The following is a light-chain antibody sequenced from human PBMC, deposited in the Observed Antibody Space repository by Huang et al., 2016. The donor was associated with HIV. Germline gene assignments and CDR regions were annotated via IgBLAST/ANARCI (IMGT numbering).Light chain of an antibody. V-gene: IGKV1-12*01. Sequence: DIQMTQSPSSVSASVGDRISFTFWASQDINRWLAWYQQKPGKAPKLLSYAASTLQGVVPSRFSGRVSGTGFTLTINNLQPEDFATYFCQQAVSFPLTFGGGTKVEIK. J-gene: IGKJ4*01. CDR2: AAS. CDR3: QQAVSFPLT. CDR1: QDINRW.